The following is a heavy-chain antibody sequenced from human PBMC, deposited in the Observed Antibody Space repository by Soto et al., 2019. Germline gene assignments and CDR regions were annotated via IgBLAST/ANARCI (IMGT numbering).Heavy chain of an antibody. Sequence: PGGSLRLSCAASGFTFSSYWMSWVRQAPGKGLEWVSAISGSGGSTYYADSVKGRFTISRDNSKNTLYLQMNSLRAEDTAVYYCAKPRKQWLVSNFDYWGQGTLVTVSS. V-gene: IGHV3-23*01. D-gene: IGHD6-19*01. J-gene: IGHJ4*02. CDR1: GFTFSSYW. CDR3: AKPRKQWLVSNFDY. CDR2: ISGSGGST.